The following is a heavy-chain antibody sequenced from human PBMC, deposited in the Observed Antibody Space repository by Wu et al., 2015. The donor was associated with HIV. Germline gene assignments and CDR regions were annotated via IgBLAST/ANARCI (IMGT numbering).Heavy chain of an antibody. J-gene: IGHJ4*02. V-gene: IGHV1-18*01. Sequence: QVQLVQSGGEVKKPGASVKVSCKASGYTFTTYGIIWVRQAPGQGLEWMGWISAYNGNTNYAQKLQGRVTMTTDTSTSTAYMELRSLRSDDTAIYYCARGNAVAATLYFDYWGQGTLVTVSS. CDR3: ARGNAVAATLYFDY. CDR1: GYTFTTYG. CDR2: ISAYNGNT. D-gene: IGHD6-19*01.